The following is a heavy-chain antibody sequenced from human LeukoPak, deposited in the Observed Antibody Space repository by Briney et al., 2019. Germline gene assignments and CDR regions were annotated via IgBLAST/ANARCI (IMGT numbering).Heavy chain of an antibody. D-gene: IGHD5-24*01. Sequence: GGSLRLSCAASGFTFSSYGMHWVRQAPGKGLEWVAFIRYDGSNKYYADSVKGRFTISRDNSKNTLYLHMNSLRAEDTAVYYCAGDQDDYNSLPPLFQHWGQGTLVTVSS. CDR3: AGDQDDYNSLPPLFQH. CDR1: GFTFSSYG. V-gene: IGHV3-30*02. CDR2: IRYDGSNK. J-gene: IGHJ1*01.